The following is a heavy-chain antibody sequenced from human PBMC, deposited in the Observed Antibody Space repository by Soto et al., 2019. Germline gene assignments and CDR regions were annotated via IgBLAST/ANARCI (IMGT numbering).Heavy chain of an antibody. CDR3: ARTYCGGDCYGYYYYGMDV. CDR1: GYSFTSYW. CDR2: IYPGDSDT. J-gene: IGHJ6*02. D-gene: IGHD2-21*02. Sequence: PGESLKISCKGPGYSFTSYWIGWVRQMPGKGLEWMGIIYPGDSDTRYSPSFQGQVTISADKSISTAYLQWSSLKASDTAMYYCARTYCGGDCYGYYYYGMDVWGQGTTVTVSS. V-gene: IGHV5-51*01.